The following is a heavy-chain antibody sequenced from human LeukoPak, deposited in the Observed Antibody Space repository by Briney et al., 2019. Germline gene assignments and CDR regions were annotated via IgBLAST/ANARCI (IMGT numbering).Heavy chain of an antibody. J-gene: IGHJ4*02. CDR2: MYSGGAT. CDR3: ARAPSPFYGDYGY. Sequence: GGSLRLSCAASGVTVSRSYMSWVRQAPGQGLERVSIMYSGGATDYADSVKGRFTISRDNSKNPLYLQMNSLRAEDTAVYYCARAPSPFYGDYGYWGQGTLVIVSS. V-gene: IGHV3-66*01. CDR1: GVTVSRSY. D-gene: IGHD4-17*01.